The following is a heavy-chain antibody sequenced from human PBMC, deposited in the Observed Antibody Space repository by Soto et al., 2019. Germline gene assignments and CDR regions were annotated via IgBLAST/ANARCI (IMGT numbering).Heavy chain of an antibody. V-gene: IGHV4-39*01. CDR2: IYYSGST. D-gene: IGHD5-18*01. Sequence: SETLSLTCTVSGGSISSSSYYWGWIRQPPGKGLEWIGSIYYSGSTYYNPSLKSRVTISVDTSKNQFSLKLRSVTAADTAVYYCARGYGRNFDYWGQGTLVTVSS. CDR3: ARGYGRNFDY. CDR1: GGSISSSSYY. J-gene: IGHJ4*02.